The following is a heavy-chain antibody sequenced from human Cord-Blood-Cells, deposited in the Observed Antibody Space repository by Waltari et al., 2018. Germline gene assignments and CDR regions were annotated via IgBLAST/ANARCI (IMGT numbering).Heavy chain of an antibody. D-gene: IGHD1-26*01. Sequence: TMTTDTSTSTAYMELRSLRSDDTAVYYCARNRIVGATPFDYWGQGTLVTVSS. V-gene: IGHV1-18*01. CDR3: ARNRIVGATPFDY. J-gene: IGHJ4*02.